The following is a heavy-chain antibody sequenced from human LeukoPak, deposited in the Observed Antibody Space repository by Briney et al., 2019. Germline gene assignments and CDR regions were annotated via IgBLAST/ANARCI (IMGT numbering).Heavy chain of an antibody. J-gene: IGHJ6*03. CDR2: IIPIFGTA. Sequence: SVKVSCKASGGTFSSYTISWVRQAPGQGLEWMGGIIPIFGTANYAQKFQGRVTITADESTSTAYMELSSLRSEDTAVYYCARVVTSYYYYMDVWGKGTTVTVSS. D-gene: IGHD5-18*01. CDR1: GGTFSSYT. V-gene: IGHV1-69*01. CDR3: ARVVTSYYYYMDV.